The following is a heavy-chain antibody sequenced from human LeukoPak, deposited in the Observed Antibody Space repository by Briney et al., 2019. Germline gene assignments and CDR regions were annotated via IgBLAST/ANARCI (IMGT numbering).Heavy chain of an antibody. CDR3: ARLGEQWLASFDY. D-gene: IGHD6-19*01. Sequence: SETLSLTCTVSGGSISSYYWSWIRQPPGKGLEWIGYTYYSGSTNYNPSLKSRVTISVDTSKNQFSLKLSPVTAADTAVYYCARLGEQWLASFDYWGQGTLVTVSS. CDR2: TYYSGST. CDR1: GGSISSYY. J-gene: IGHJ4*02. V-gene: IGHV4-59*01.